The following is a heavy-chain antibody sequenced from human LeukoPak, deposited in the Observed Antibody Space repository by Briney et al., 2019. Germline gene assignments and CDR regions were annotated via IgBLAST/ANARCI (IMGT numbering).Heavy chain of an antibody. Sequence: ASVTVSCKASGYTFTGYYMHWVRQAPGQGLEWMGWINPNSGGTNYAQKFQGRVTMTRDTSISTAYMELSRLRSDDTAVYYCARAAPSEYYFDYWGQGTLVTVSS. V-gene: IGHV1-2*02. CDR3: ARAAPSEYYFDY. J-gene: IGHJ4*02. D-gene: IGHD3-10*01. CDR2: INPNSGGT. CDR1: GYTFTGYY.